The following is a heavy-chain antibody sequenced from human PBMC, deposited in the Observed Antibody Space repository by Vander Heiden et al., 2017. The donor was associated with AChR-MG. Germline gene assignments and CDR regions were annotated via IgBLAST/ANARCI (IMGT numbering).Heavy chain of an antibody. Sequence: QVQLVQSGAEVKKPGSSLKVSCKASGGTLSSYAISWVRQAPGQGLEWMGGIIPIFGTANYAQKFQGRVTITADESTSTAYMELSSLRSEDTAVYYCARVGADRVLAIHYFDYWGQGTLVTVSS. V-gene: IGHV1-69*01. J-gene: IGHJ4*02. CDR1: GGTLSSYA. D-gene: IGHD3-3*02. CDR2: IIPIFGTA. CDR3: ARVGADRVLAIHYFDY.